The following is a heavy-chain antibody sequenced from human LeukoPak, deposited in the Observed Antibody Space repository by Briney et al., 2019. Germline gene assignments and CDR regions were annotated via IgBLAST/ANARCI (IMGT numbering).Heavy chain of an antibody. D-gene: IGHD3-22*01. CDR2: ISSSSSYI. Sequence: PGGSLRLSCAASGFTFSSYRMNWVRQAPGKGLEWVTSISSSSSYIYYADSVKGRFTISRDNAKNSLYLQMNSLRAEDTAVYYCARRTYYYDSSGYYYFDYWGQGTLVTVSS. CDR1: GFTFSSYR. CDR3: ARRTYYYDSSGYYYFDY. V-gene: IGHV3-21*01. J-gene: IGHJ4*02.